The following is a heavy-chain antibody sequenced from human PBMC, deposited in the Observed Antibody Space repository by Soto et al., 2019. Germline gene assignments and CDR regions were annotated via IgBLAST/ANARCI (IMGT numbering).Heavy chain of an antibody. CDR1: GFTFSDYY. D-gene: IGHD4-17*01. CDR3: ARTSRMTTVTPRWF. CDR2: ISSSGSTI. Sequence: PGGSLRLSCAASGFTFSDYYMSWIRQAQGKGLEWVSYISSSGSTIYYADTVKGRFTISRDNAKNSLDLQMNSLRAEDTAVYYCARTSRMTTVTPRWFWGQGTLVTVSS. V-gene: IGHV3-11*01. J-gene: IGHJ4*02.